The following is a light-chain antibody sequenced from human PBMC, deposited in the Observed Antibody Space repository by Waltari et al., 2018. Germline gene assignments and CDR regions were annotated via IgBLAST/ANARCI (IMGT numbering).Light chain of an antibody. CDR2: DAC. V-gene: IGKV1-33*01. CDR1: QDIQTF. J-gene: IGKJ2*01. CDR3: LQYDNLPYA. Sequence: DTQMTQSPSSLSASVGDRVTITCQASQDIQTFLNWFKQKPGKAPQLLIYDACKLETGVPSRFIGSGSGTSFTVTISSLQPHDSAVYFCLQYDNLPYAFGQGTRLEI.